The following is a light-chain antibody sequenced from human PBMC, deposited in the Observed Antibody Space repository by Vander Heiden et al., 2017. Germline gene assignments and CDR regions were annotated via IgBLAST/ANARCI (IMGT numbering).Light chain of an antibody. Sequence: QSALTQPPSASGSPGQSVTISCTGTSSDVGGYNHVSWYQQHPGKAPKLMIYEVIKRPSGVPDRFSGSKSGSTASLTVSGLQAEDEADYHCSSITGGINLVFGGGTKLTVL. CDR3: SSITGGINLV. CDR2: EVI. CDR1: SSDVGGYNH. V-gene: IGLV2-8*01. J-gene: IGLJ2*01.